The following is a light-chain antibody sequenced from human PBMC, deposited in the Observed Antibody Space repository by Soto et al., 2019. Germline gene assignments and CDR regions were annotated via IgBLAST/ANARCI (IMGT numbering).Light chain of an antibody. CDR3: QQYNNWPPGT. CDR1: QSVSSN. Sequence: EIVMTQSPATLSVSPGERATLSCRASQSVSSNLAWYQQKPGQAPRLLIYDASTRATGIPARFSGSGSGTEFARTISSLQSEDFSVYYCQQYNNWPPGTFGPGTKVDIK. V-gene: IGKV3-15*01. J-gene: IGKJ3*01. CDR2: DAS.